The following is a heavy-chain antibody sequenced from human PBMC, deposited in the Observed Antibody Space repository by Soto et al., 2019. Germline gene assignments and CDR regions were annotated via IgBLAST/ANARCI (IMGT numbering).Heavy chain of an antibody. J-gene: IGHJ5*02. V-gene: IGHV1-69*08. CDR1: GGTFSSYT. CDR3: ARDRRYCSSTSCYNNWFDP. CDR2: IIPILGIA. D-gene: IGHD2-2*02. Sequence: QVQLVQSGAEVKKPGSSVKVSCKASGGTFSSYTISWVRQAPGQGLEWMGRIIPILGIANYAQKFQGRVTITADKSTSTAYMELSSLRSEDTAVYYCARDRRYCSSTSCYNNWFDPWGQGTLVTVSS.